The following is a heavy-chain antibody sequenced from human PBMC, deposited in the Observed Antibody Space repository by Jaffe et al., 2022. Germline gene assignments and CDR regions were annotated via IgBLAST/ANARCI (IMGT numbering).Heavy chain of an antibody. D-gene: IGHD2-21*02. Sequence: EVHLEESGGVSVQPGRSLRLSCTASGFMFGDYAMTWFRQAPGKGLEWVGFIRIKGYGGTSEYAASVKGRFTISRDDSKSVAYLQMNNLKIEDTAVYYCSRDMYGDEPPEYFQYWGRGTLVTVSS. CDR2: IRIKGYGGTS. CDR3: SRDMYGDEPPEYFQY. V-gene: IGHV3-49*03. CDR1: GFMFGDYA. J-gene: IGHJ1*01.